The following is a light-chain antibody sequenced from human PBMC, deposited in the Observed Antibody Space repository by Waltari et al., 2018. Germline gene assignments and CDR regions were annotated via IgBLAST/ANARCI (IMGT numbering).Light chain of an antibody. CDR2: EDY. V-gene: IGLV1-51*01. J-gene: IGLJ3*02. Sequence: QSVLTQPPSVSAAPGQKVSISCSGSTPHIGNHYVSWYQQFPGTAPKLLIYEDYRRPSGIPDRFSGSKSGASATPDITGLQTGDEADYYCGAWDSSLGVGVLGGGTRVTVL. CDR3: GAWDSSLGVGV. CDR1: TPHIGNHY.